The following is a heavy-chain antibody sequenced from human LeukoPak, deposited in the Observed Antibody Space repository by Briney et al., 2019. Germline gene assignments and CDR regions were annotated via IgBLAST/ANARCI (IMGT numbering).Heavy chain of an antibody. Sequence: GGSLRLSCAGSGFTLSSYSMDWVRQAPGKGLEWVSSISSTSGNKYYADSVKGRFTISRDNAKNSLYLQMNSLRAEDTAVYYCAELGITMIGGVWGKGTTVTISS. CDR1: GFTLSSYS. J-gene: IGHJ6*04. CDR3: AELGITMIGGV. D-gene: IGHD3-10*02. CDR2: ISSTSGNK. V-gene: IGHV3-21*01.